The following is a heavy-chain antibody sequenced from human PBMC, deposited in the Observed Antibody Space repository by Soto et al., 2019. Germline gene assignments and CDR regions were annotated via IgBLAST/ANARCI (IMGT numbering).Heavy chain of an antibody. CDR2: ISYDGSNK. V-gene: IGHV3-30-3*01. CDR1: GFTFSSYA. D-gene: IGHD3-10*01. Sequence: QVQLVESGGGVVQPGRSLRLSCAASGFTFSSYAMHWVRQAPGKGLEWVAVISYDGSNKYYADSVKGRFTISRDNXXNTLYLQMNSLRAEDTAVYYCASDKYGSGSYGFDYWGQGTLVTVSS. CDR3: ASDKYGSGSYGFDY. J-gene: IGHJ4*02.